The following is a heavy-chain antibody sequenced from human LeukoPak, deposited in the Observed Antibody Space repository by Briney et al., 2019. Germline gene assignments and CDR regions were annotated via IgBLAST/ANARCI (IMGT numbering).Heavy chain of an antibody. Sequence: SETLSLTCAVYGGSFSGYYWSWIRQPPGKGLEWIGEINHSGSTNYNPSLKSRVTISVDTSKNQFSLKLSSVTAADTAVYYCAGRSYWGYFDYWGQGTLVTVSS. CDR3: AGRSYWGYFDY. V-gene: IGHV4-34*01. J-gene: IGHJ4*02. CDR1: GGSFSGYY. CDR2: INHSGST. D-gene: IGHD3-16*01.